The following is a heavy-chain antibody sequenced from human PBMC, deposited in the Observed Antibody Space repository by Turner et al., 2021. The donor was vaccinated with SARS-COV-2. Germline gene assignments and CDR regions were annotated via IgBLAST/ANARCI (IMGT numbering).Heavy chain of an antibody. D-gene: IGHD1-1*01. J-gene: IGHJ4*02. CDR2: ISHDGQNE. Sequence: QVQLVESAGGVVQPGRSRRLSSVGSGFTCSSSAMPWVRQATGRGLEGVAVISHDGQNENYAASVKGRFTIARDNSKNTVDLQMSTMRVEDTAVYYCASHRIIPSTGVGGTISMFDSWGQGILVIVSS. CDR3: ASHRIIPSTGVGGTISMFDS. CDR1: GFTCSSSA. V-gene: IGHV3-30*03.